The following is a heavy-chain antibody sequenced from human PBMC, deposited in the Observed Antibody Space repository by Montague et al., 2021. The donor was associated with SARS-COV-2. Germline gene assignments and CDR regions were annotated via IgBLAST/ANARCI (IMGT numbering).Heavy chain of an antibody. J-gene: IGHJ4*02. CDR1: GFTVSSNY. CDR3: ARGSGWFLEEHYFDY. Sequence: SLRLYCEASGFTVSSNYMTWVRQAPGKGLEWVSVIYSGGTTSYADSVKGRFTISRDNSKNTLNLQMNSLRAEDTAVYYCARGSGWFLEEHYFDYWGQGTLVTVSS. CDR2: IYSGGTT. D-gene: IGHD6-19*01. V-gene: IGHV3-53*01.